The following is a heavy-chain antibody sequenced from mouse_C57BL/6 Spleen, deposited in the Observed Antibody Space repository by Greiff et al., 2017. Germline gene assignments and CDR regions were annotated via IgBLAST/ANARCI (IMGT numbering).Heavy chain of an antibody. D-gene: IGHD3-3*01. CDR2: INPSSGYT. CDR3: ARYGTGTSYAMEY. V-gene: IGHV1-4*01. CDR1: GYTFTSYT. J-gene: IGHJ4*01. Sequence: VQLQQSGAELARPGASVKMSCKASGYTFTSYTMHWVKQRPGQGLEWIGDINPSSGYTKYNQKLKDNATLTADKSSSTAYMQLSSLTSEDSAVYYCARYGTGTSYAMEYWGQGTSVTVSS.